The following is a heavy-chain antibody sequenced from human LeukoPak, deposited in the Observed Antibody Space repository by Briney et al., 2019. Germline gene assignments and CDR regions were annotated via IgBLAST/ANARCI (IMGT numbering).Heavy chain of an antibody. J-gene: IGHJ4*02. CDR1: GYTFTGYY. CDR3: ARDGYSYDN. D-gene: IGHD5-18*01. V-gene: IGHV1-2*02. CDR2: ISPNSGAT. Sequence: ASVKVSCKASGYTFTGYYIHWVRQAPGQGLEWMGRISPNSGATNYAQKFQGRVTMTRDTSFSTAYIELSGLTSDDTAVYYCARDGYSYDNWGQGTLVTVSS.